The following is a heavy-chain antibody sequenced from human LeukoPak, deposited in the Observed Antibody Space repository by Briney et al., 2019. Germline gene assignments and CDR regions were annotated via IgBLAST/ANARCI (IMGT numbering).Heavy chain of an antibody. CDR1: GGSISSSHYY. CDR2: IYSGGTT. D-gene: IGHD3-10*01. J-gene: IGHJ4*02. CDR3: ARGVDYYGV. V-gene: IGHV4-39*07. Sequence: SSETLSLTCTVSGGSISSSHYYWGWIRQPPGKGLEWIGSIYSGGTTSYSPSLESRVTISVDTSENQFSLKLSSVTAADTAVYYCARGVDYYGVWGQGTLVTVSS.